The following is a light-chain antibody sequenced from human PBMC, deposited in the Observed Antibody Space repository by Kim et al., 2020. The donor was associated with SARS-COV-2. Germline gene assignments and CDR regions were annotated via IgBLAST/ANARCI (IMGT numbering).Light chain of an antibody. CDR2: VTS. CDR1: QSVNSSY. V-gene: IGKV3-20*01. CDR3: QQYGSSRT. J-gene: IGKJ1*01. Sequence: LSPGERATLSCRASQSVNSSYLAWYQQKPGQAPRLLIYVTSSRATGVPDRFSGGGSGTDFTLTIRRLEPEDFAVYYCQQYGSSRTFGQGTKVDIK.